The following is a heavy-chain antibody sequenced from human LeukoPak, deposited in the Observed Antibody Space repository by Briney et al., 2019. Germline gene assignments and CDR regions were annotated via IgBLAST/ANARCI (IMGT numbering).Heavy chain of an antibody. Sequence: GGSLRLSCAASGFTFSSYAMSWVRQAPGKGLEWVSAISGSGGTRYYADSVKGRFTISRDNSKNTLYMQMNNLRAEDTAVYYCAVSTPYFDYWGQGTLVTVSS. CDR3: AVSTPYFDY. CDR1: GFTFSSYA. V-gene: IGHV3-23*01. D-gene: IGHD2-15*01. CDR2: ISGSGGTR. J-gene: IGHJ4*02.